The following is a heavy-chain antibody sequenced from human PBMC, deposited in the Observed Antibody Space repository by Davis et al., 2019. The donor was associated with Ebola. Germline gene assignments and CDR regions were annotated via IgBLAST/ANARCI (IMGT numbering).Heavy chain of an antibody. Sequence: SCKASGYTFTSYYMHWVRQAPGKGLEWVAVISYDGSNKYYADSVKGRFTISRDNSKNTLYLQMNSLRAEDTAVYYCAKVEMATSGYWGQGTLVTVSS. J-gene: IGHJ4*02. CDR1: GYTFTSYY. V-gene: IGHV3-30*18. D-gene: IGHD5-24*01. CDR3: AKVEMATSGY. CDR2: ISYDGSNK.